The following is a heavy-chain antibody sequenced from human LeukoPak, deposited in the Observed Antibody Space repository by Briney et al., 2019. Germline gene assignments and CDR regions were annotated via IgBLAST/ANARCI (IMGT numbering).Heavy chain of an antibody. V-gene: IGHV3-23*01. CDR2: ISGSGGST. CDR3: AKDQTYYDFWSGDDFDY. Sequence: PGGSLRLSCVASGFSFGSYALTWVRQAPGKGLEWVSAISGSGGSTYYADSVKGRFTISRDNSKNTLYLQMNSLRAEDTAVYYCAKDQTYYDFWSGDDFDYWGQGTLVTVSS. D-gene: IGHD3-3*01. J-gene: IGHJ4*02. CDR1: GFSFGSYA.